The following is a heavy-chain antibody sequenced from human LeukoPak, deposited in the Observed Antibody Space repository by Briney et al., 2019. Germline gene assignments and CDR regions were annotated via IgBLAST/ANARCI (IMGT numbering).Heavy chain of an antibody. CDR2: INAGNGNT. D-gene: IGHD5-18*01. J-gene: IGHJ5*02. CDR3: ARERYSYGTRLGNWFDP. CDR1: GYTFTSYA. V-gene: IGHV1-3*03. Sequence: ASVKVSCKASGYTFTSYAMHWVRQAPGQRLEWMGWINAGNGNTKYSQEFQGRVTITRDTSASTAYMELSSLRSEDMAVYYCARERYSYGTRLGNWFDPWGQGTLVTVSS.